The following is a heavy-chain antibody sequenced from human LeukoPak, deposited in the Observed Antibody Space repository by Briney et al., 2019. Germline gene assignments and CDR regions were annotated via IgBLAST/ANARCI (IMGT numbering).Heavy chain of an antibody. CDR2: MNPNSGNT. CDR3: ARARRGTRIAAAGD. V-gene: IGHV1-8*01. D-gene: IGHD6-13*01. CDR1: GYTFTSYD. J-gene: IGHJ4*02. Sequence: ASVKVSCKASGYTFTSYDIDWVRQATGQGLEWMGWMNPNSGNTGYAQKFQGRVTMTRNTSISTAYMELSSLRSEDTAVYYCARARRGTRIAAAGDWGQGTLVTVSS.